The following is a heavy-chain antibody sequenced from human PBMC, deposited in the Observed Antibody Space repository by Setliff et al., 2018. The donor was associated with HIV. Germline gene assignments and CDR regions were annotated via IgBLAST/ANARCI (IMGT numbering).Heavy chain of an antibody. Sequence: ASVKVSCKASGYSFSSYGIGWVRLAPGQGLEWLGIINPSGGSTSYAQKFQGRVTMTRDTSISTAYMELSRLRSDDTAVYYCAGDMGYGDHGRAFDIWGQGTMVTVSS. D-gene: IGHD4-17*01. V-gene: IGHV1-46*01. J-gene: IGHJ3*02. CDR2: INPSGGST. CDR3: AGDMGYGDHGRAFDI. CDR1: GYSFSSYG.